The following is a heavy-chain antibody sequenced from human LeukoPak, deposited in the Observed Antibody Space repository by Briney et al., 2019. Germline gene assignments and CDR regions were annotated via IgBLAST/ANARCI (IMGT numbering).Heavy chain of an antibody. CDR3: HVRLGELSLIT. V-gene: IGHV3-48*03. CDR2: ISPSGDTI. Sequence: GGSLRLSCAASGFTFRSYEMSWVRQAPGKGLEWVSYISPSGDTIYYGDSVKGRFTISRDNDKNSLFLQMNSQRAEDTAVYYCHVRLGELSLITWGQGTLVTVSS. D-gene: IGHD3-16*02. J-gene: IGHJ4*02. CDR1: GFTFRSYE.